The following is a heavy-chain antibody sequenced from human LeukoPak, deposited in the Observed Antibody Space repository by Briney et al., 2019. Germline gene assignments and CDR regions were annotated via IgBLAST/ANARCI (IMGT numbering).Heavy chain of an antibody. CDR2: VYYIGNT. V-gene: IGHV4-59*01. Sequence: SETLSLTCTVSGGSFTNYYWGWIRLPPGKGLELVGYVYYIGNTNYNPFLKSRVTISLDSSKSQFSLRLTSVTAADTAVYYCVRAWEQAPPAFDIWGLGTMVTVSS. J-gene: IGHJ3*02. D-gene: IGHD1-26*01. CDR3: VRAWEQAPPAFDI. CDR1: GGSFTNYY.